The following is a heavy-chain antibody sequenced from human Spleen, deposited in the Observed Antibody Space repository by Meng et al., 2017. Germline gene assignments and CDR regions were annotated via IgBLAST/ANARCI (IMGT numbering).Heavy chain of an antibody. CDR1: GYTLTELS. CDR2: FDPEDGET. Sequence: ASVKVSCKVSGYTLTELSMHWVRQAPGKGLEWMGGFDPEDGETIYAQKFQGRVTMTEDTSTDTAYMELSSLRSEDTAVYYCCAFFTGIVATAAGNFDYWGQGTLVTVSS. J-gene: IGHJ4*02. D-gene: IGHD5-12*01. CDR3: CAFFTGIVATAAGNFDY. V-gene: IGHV1-24*01.